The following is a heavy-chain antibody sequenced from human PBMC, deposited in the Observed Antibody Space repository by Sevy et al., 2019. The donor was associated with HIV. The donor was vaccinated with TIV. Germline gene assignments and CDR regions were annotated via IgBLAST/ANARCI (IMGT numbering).Heavy chain of an antibody. V-gene: IGHV3-30*04. CDR3: ARDKGEILSSAFDY. J-gene: IGHJ4*02. Sequence: GGSLRLSCAASGFTFSDFRMHWVRQAPGKGLEWVAVISYDARNTKYNPDSVKGRFTISRENSKNTLYLQINSLRPVDTAIYYWARDKGEILSSAFDYWGQGTLVTVSS. CDR2: ISYDARNTK. D-gene: IGHD3-16*01. CDR1: GFTFSDFR.